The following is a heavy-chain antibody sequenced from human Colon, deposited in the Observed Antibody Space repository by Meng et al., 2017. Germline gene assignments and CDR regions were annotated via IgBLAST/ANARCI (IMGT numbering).Heavy chain of an antibody. CDR3: GRPEGR. CDR2: INHSGRT. CDR1: GESFSGYY. J-gene: IGHJ4*02. V-gene: IGHV4-34*09. D-gene: IGHD6-6*01. Sequence: QVQLQESGPGLVKPAQTLSLSCAVYGESFSGYYWSWIRQPPGKGLEWIGEINHSGRTNYNPSLKSRLTISVDTSKNQFSLNLRSVTAADTAVYFCGRPEGRWGQGTLVTVSS.